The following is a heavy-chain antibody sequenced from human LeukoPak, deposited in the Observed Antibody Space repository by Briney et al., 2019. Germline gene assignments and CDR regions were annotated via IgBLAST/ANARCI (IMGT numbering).Heavy chain of an antibody. CDR1: GYTFTSYG. CDR3: ARAPISYRSTSCFWDP. J-gene: IGHJ5*02. Sequence: ASVKVSCKASGYTFTSYGISWVRQAPGQGLEWMGWISAHNGNTNSAQKFQGRVSMTTDSSTSTAYMELRNLRSDDTAVYYCARAPISYRSTSCFWDPWGQGTLVTVSS. D-gene: IGHD2-2*01. V-gene: IGHV1-18*01. CDR2: ISAHNGNT.